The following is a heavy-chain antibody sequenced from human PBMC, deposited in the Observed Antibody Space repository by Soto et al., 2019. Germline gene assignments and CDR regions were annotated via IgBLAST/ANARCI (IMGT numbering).Heavy chain of an antibody. CDR3: ARRSSRAKFDL. Sequence: PSETLSLTCTVSGDSIISRSDYWGWIRQPPGKGLEWIGTIYYTGSTYYNPSLKSRVTISVDTSKNHFSLSLSSVTAADTAVYYYARRSSRAKFDLWXQGALVPVSS. CDR1: GDSIISRSDY. CDR2: IYYTGST. J-gene: IGHJ4*02. V-gene: IGHV4-39*02.